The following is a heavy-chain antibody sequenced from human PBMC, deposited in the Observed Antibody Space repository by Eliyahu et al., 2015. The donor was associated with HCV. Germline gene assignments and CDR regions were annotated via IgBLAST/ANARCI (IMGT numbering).Heavy chain of an antibody. D-gene: IGHD4-23*01. J-gene: IGHJ4*02. CDR2: IRSKAYGGTT. CDR1: GFTXGXYA. V-gene: IGHV3-49*05. CDR3: TTVVTPHGGFDY. Sequence: EVQLVESGGGLVKPGRSLRLSCTASGFTXGXYAMSWFRQAPGKXXXWVGFIRSKAYGGTTEXAASVKGRFTISRDDSKSIAYLQMNSLKTEDTAVYYCTTVVTPHGGFDYWGQGTLVTVSS.